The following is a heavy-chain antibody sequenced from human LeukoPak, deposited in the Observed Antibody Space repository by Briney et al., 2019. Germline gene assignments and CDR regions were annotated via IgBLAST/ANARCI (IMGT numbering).Heavy chain of an antibody. J-gene: IGHJ4*02. D-gene: IGHD6-13*01. V-gene: IGHV3-21*04. CDR3: AKTRPLDSSSWSHGDY. Sequence: SSSYIYYADSVKGRFTISRDNAKNSLYLQMNSLRAEDTAVYYCAKTRPLDSSSWSHGDYWGQGTLVTVSS. CDR2: SSSYI.